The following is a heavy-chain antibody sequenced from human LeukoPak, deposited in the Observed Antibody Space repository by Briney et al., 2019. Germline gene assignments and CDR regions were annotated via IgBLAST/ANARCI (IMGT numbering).Heavy chain of an antibody. V-gene: IGHV3-53*01. CDR3: ARFSGGDRFDY. D-gene: IGHD2-21*02. CDR2: IYSGGST. J-gene: IGHJ4*02. Sequence: PGGSLRLSCAASGFTVSSNYMSWVRQAPGKGLEWVSVIYSGGSTYYADSVKGRFTTSRDNSKNTLYLQMNSLRAEDTAVYYCARFSGGDRFDYWGQGTLVTVSS. CDR1: GFTVSSNY.